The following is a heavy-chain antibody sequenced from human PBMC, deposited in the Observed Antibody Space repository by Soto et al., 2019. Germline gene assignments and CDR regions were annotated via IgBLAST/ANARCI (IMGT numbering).Heavy chain of an antibody. Sequence: ASVKVSCKASGYTFTSYYMHWVRQAPGQGLERMGIINPSGGSTSYAQKFQGRVTMTRDTSTSTVYMELSSLRSEDTAVYYCARDQDEKRGYSGYDGRSYFDYWGQGTLVTVSS. V-gene: IGHV1-46*01. CDR2: INPSGGST. D-gene: IGHD5-12*01. CDR1: GYTFTSYY. CDR3: ARDQDEKRGYSGYDGRSYFDY. J-gene: IGHJ4*02.